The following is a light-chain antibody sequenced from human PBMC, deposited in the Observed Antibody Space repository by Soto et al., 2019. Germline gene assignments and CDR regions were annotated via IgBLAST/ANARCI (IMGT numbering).Light chain of an antibody. Sequence: DIQMTQSPSTLSASVGDRVTITCRASQSIGDSLAWYQQKPGKAPYLLISDVSSLERGVPSRFSGSGSGTEFTLTIGSLQPEDFATYYCQQSYSTPRFTFGPGTTVDIK. J-gene: IGKJ3*01. V-gene: IGKV1-5*01. CDR3: QQSYSTPRFT. CDR1: QSIGDS. CDR2: DVS.